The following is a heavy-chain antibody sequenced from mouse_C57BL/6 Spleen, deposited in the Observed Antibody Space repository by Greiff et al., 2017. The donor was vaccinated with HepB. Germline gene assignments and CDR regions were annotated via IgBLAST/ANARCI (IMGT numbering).Heavy chain of an antibody. CDR3: ARPEDYDAMDY. V-gene: IGHV5-17*01. CDR1: GFTFSDYG. CDR2: ISSGSSTI. J-gene: IGHJ4*01. Sequence: DVKLVESGGGLVKPGGSLKLSCAASGFTFSDYGMHWVRQAPEKGLEWVAYISSGSSTIYYADTVKGRFTISRDNAKNTLFLQMTSLRSEDTAMYYCARPEDYDAMDYWGRGTSVTVSS.